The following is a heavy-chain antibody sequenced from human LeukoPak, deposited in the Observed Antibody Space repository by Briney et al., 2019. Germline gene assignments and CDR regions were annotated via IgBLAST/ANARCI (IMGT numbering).Heavy chain of an antibody. J-gene: IGHJ4*02. Sequence: GGSLRLSCAASGFTFSSYGIHWVRQAPGKGLEWVAVIWYDGSNKYYADSVKGRFTISRDNSKNTLYLQMNSLRAEDTAVYYCARAPQYQLIDYWGQGTLVTVSS. CDR3: ARAPQYQLIDY. CDR1: GFTFSSYG. CDR2: IWYDGSNK. D-gene: IGHD1-1*01. V-gene: IGHV3-33*01.